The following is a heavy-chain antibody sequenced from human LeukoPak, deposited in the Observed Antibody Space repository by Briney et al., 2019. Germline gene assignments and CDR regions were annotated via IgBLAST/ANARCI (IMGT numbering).Heavy chain of an antibody. Sequence: GGSLRLSCAASGFTFDDYAMHWVRQAPGKGLGWVSGVSWNSGSIGYADSVKGRFTISRDNAKNSLYLQMKSLRVEDTALYYCVKDLARGVPVDGGGFDMWGQGTVVTVSS. CDR2: VSWNSGSI. V-gene: IGHV3-9*01. CDR1: GFTFDDYA. J-gene: IGHJ3*02. D-gene: IGHD2-21*01. CDR3: VKDLARGVPVDGGGFDM.